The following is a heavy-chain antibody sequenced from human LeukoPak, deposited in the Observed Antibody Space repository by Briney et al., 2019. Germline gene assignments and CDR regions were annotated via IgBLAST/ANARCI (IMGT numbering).Heavy chain of an antibody. CDR1: VFTFTNYG. CDR3: ARDRAVLLIAAPGY. J-gene: IGHJ4*02. D-gene: IGHD2-15*01. CDR2: ISAYNGNT. V-gene: IGHV1-18*01. Sequence: ASVKVSCKASVFTFTNYGISWVRHAPGQGLEWMGWISAYNGNTKYAQNLQGRVTMTTDTSTSTAYMELRSLRSDDTAVYYCARDRAVLLIAAPGYWGQGTLVTVSS.